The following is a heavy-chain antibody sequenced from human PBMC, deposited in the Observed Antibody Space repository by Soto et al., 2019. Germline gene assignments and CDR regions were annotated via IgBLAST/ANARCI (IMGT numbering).Heavy chain of an antibody. D-gene: IGHD6-19*01. CDR1: GFTFSSYW. CDR3: ARDAVGSGWYKGVFDP. CDR2: IKQDGSEK. J-gene: IGHJ5*02. V-gene: IGHV3-7*05. Sequence: GGSLRLSCAASGFTFSSYWMSWVRQAPGKGLEWVANIKQDGSEKYYVDSVKGRFTISRDNAKNSLYLQMNSLRAEDTAVYYCARDAVGSGWYKGVFDPWGQGTLVTVSS.